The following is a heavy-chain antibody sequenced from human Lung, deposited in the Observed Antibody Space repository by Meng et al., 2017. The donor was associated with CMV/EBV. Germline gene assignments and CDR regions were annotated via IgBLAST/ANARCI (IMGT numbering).Heavy chain of an antibody. D-gene: IGHD6-19*01. V-gene: IGHV4-4*02. CDR2: IYHSGST. Sequence: GQLQESGPGLVKPSGTLPLTCAVSGGSISSSNWWSWVRQPPGKGLEWIGEIYHSGSTNYNPSLKSRVTISVDKSKNQFSLKLSSVTAADTAVYYCASFPPPGKQWLVTDYWGQGTLVTVSS. CDR3: ASFPPPGKQWLVTDY. J-gene: IGHJ4*02. CDR1: GGSISSSNW.